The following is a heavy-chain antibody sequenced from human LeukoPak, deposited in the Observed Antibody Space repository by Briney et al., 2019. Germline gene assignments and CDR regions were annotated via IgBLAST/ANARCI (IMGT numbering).Heavy chain of an antibody. D-gene: IGHD4-17*01. J-gene: IGHJ4*02. CDR3: TRDEGATVTTFRFDY. Sequence: GGSLRLSCAASGFTFSHYYMSWVRQAPGKGLEWLAHIKYDGSETYQVDSVKGRFTISRDNAKNSLYLQMNSLRAEDTAVYYCTRDEGATVTTFRFDYWGQGTLVSVSS. CDR2: IKYDGSET. V-gene: IGHV3-7*03. CDR1: GFTFSHYY.